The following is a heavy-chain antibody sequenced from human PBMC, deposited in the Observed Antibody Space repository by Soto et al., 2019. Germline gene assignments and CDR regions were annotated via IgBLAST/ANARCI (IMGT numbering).Heavy chain of an antibody. D-gene: IGHD6-19*01. CDR1: GFTFSSYG. CDR3: VRYSSGWYVHDF. V-gene: IGHV3-33*01. Sequence: GGSLRLSCAASGFTFSSYGMHWVRQAPGKGLEWVAVIWYDGSNKYYADSVKGRFTISRDNSKNTLYLQMNSLRAEDTAVYYCVRYSSGWYVHDFWGKGPLVTGSS. CDR2: IWYDGSNK. J-gene: IGHJ4*02.